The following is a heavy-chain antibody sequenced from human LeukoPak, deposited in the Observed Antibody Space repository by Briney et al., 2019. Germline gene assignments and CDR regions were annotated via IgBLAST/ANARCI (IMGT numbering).Heavy chain of an antibody. Sequence: GGSPRLSCAASGFSFRSYAMNWVRQAPGKGLEWVSPISGSGGSTYYADSVKGRFTISRDNSKNTLYLQMNSLRAEDTAVYYCAKDKSDYGELFDYWGQGALVTVSS. V-gene: IGHV3-23*01. CDR3: AKDKSDYGELFDY. CDR2: ISGSGGST. D-gene: IGHD4-17*01. CDR1: GFSFRSYA. J-gene: IGHJ4*02.